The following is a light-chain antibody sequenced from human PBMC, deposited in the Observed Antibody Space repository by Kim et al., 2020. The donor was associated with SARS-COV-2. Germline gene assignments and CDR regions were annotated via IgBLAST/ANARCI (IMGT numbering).Light chain of an antibody. CDR2: DVS. CDR3: CSYAGSYTV. J-gene: IGLJ2*01. Sequence: GQSVTISCTGTRSSIGAYNYVSWYQQHPGKVPKLIIYDVSKRPSGVPDRFSGSKSDNTASLTISGLRAEDEADYYCCSYAGSYTVFGGGTKVTVL. CDR1: RSSIGAYNY. V-gene: IGLV2-11*03.